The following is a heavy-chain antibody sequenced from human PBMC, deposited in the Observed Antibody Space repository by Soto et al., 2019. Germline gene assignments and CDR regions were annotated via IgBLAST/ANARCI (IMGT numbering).Heavy chain of an antibody. CDR3: ERAEGAGNGARYY. J-gene: IGHJ4*01. Sequence: SETLSLTCSVSGGSITSYFWSWIRQSPGKGLEWIGYVYYTGKTTYNPSLKSRIAISIDTSKNQFSLKLTSGTAADTAVYYCERAEGAGNGARYYWG. CDR1: GGSITSYF. V-gene: IGHV4-59*01. CDR2: VYYTGKT. D-gene: IGHD3-10*01.